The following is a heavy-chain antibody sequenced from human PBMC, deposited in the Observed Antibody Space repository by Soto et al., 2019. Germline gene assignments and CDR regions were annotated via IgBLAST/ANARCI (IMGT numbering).Heavy chain of an antibody. CDR3: ARVSPRGFDF. V-gene: IGHV3-13*01. Sequence: DVQLVESGGGLVQPGGSLRLSCAASGFTFSSYDMHWVRQATGKGLEWVSGIGTGGDTYYPGSVKGRFTVSRENAKNSLYLQMNSLRAGDTAVYYCARVSPRGFDFWGQGTLVTVSS. D-gene: IGHD3-16*01. J-gene: IGHJ4*02. CDR2: IGTGGDT. CDR1: GFTFSSYD.